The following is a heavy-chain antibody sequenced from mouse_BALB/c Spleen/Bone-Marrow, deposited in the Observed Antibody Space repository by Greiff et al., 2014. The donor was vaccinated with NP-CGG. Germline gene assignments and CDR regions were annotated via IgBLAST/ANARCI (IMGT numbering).Heavy chain of an antibody. V-gene: IGHV1S41*01. J-gene: IGHJ2*01. CDR3: ARFPFYYGSSFYYFDY. CDR1: GYTFTSYW. D-gene: IGHD1-1*01. CDR2: IYPGSGST. Sequence: DLVKPGASVKLSCKASGYTFTSYWVNWVKQRPGQGLEWIGRIYPGSGSTYYNEMFKGKATLTGDTSSSTAYIQLCSLSSEDSAVYLCARFPFYYGSSFYYFDYWGQGTPLTVSS.